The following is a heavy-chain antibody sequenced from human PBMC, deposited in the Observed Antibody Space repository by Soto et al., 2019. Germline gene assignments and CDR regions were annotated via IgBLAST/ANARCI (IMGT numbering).Heavy chain of an antibody. V-gene: IGHV4-31*03. J-gene: IGHJ6*02. CDR1: GGSISSGGYY. CDR2: IYYSGGT. D-gene: IGHD2-15*01. CDR3: EMDYCSGGSCYSYGMDV. Sequence: QVQLQESGPGLVKPSQTLSLTCTVSGGSISSGGYYWSWIRQHPGKGLEWIGYIYYSGGTYYNPCIKSRVTISVDTSKNQFSLKLSSVTAADTAVYYCEMDYCSGGSCYSYGMDVWGQGTTVTVSS.